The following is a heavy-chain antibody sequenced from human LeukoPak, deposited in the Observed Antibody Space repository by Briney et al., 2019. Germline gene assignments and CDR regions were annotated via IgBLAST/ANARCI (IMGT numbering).Heavy chain of an antibody. Sequence: SETLSLTCTVSGGSIRSSYYYWGWIRQPPGKGPEWIGSIYDSGSTYYNPSLKSRVTISVDTSKNQFSLKLSSVTAADTAVYYCARVRKAFDYWGQGTLVTVSS. V-gene: IGHV4-39*07. CDR2: IYDSGST. CDR3: ARVRKAFDY. CDR1: GGSIRSSYYY. J-gene: IGHJ4*02.